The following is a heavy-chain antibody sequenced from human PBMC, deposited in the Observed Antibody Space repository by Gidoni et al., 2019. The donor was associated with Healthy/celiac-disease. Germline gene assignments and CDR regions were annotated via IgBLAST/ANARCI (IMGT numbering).Heavy chain of an antibody. CDR3: ASRAYCGGDCPNWFDP. CDR2: IIPSFGTA. CDR1: GGTFSSYA. V-gene: IGHV1-69*01. J-gene: IGHJ5*02. Sequence: QVQLVQSGAEVKKPGSSVKVSCKASGGTFSSYAISWVRQAPGQGLEWMGGIIPSFGTANYAQKFQGRVTITADESTSTAYMELSSLRSEDTAVYYCASRAYCGGDCPNWFDPWGQGTLVTVSS. D-gene: IGHD2-21*02.